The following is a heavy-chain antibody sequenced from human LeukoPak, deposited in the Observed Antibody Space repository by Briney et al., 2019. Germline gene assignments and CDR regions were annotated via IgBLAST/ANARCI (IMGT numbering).Heavy chain of an antibody. Sequence: ASVKVSCKASGGTFSSYAISWVRQAPGQGLEWMGGIIPIFGTANYAQKFQGRVTITADESTSTAYMGLSSLRSEDTAIYYCAKIAASDTGEGYWGQGTLVTVSS. CDR3: AKIAASDTGEGY. D-gene: IGHD6-13*01. CDR1: GGTFSSYA. V-gene: IGHV1-69*13. CDR2: IIPIFGTA. J-gene: IGHJ4*02.